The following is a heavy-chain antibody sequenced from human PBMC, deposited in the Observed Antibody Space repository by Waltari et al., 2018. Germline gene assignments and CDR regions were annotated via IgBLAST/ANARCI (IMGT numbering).Heavy chain of an antibody. D-gene: IGHD6-19*01. V-gene: IGHV3-53*01. J-gene: IGHJ4*02. Sequence: EVQLVESGGNLIQPGGSLRLSCAASGFTVRTNFISWVRQAPGKGLEWVSIIYSGVNTDYAGSVKGRFTISRDNYKNMVYLEMNSLRAEDTAVYYCAKQSPSYTRGWYPLESWGPGTLVTVSP. CDR2: IYSGVNT. CDR3: AKQSPSYTRGWYPLES. CDR1: GFTVRTNF.